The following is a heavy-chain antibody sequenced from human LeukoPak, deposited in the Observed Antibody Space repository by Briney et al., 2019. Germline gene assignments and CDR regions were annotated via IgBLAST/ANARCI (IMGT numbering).Heavy chain of an antibody. CDR1: GFTFSSYS. CDR3: ARVLVRGVISSFDP. J-gene: IGHJ5*02. V-gene: IGHV3-21*01. Sequence: GGFLRLSCAASGFTFSSYSMNWVRQAPGKGLEWVSSISSSSSYIYYADSVKGRFTISRDNAKNSLYLQMNSLRAEDTAVYYCARVLVRGVISSFDPWGQGTLVTVSS. CDR2: ISSSSSYI. D-gene: IGHD3-10*01.